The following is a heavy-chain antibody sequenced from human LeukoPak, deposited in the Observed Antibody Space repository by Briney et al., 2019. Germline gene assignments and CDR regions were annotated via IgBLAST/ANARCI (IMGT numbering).Heavy chain of an antibody. Sequence: SETLSLTCTVSGGSISSYYWSWVRQPPGKGLEWVGCIYYGGSTNYNPSLKSRVTISVHTSKNPFSLKLSSVTAADTAVHYCAREAGSLRDILTGYSYYSGIDVWGHGTTVTVSS. J-gene: IGHJ6*02. CDR2: IYYGGST. V-gene: IGHV4-59*01. CDR1: GGSISSYY. D-gene: IGHD3-9*01. CDR3: AREAGSLRDILTGYSYYSGIDV.